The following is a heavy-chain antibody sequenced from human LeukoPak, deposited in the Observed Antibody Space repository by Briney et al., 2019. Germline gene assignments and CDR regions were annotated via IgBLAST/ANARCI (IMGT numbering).Heavy chain of an antibody. CDR1: GFIVSSNY. V-gene: IGHV3-53*01. CDR3: AKSLTYYHENSDSI. J-gene: IGHJ4*02. CDR2: IYKDGRT. Sequence: PGGSLRLSCAASGFIVSSNYMTWVRQAPGKGPEWVSVIYKDGRTFYADSVKGRFTISRDNSKNTLYLQMNSLRAEDTAVYYCAKSLTYYHENSDSIWGQGTLVTVSS. D-gene: IGHD3-22*01.